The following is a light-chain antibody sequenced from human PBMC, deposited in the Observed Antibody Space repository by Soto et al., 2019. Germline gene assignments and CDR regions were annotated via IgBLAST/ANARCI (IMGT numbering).Light chain of an antibody. CDR3: SSYTSSSTYV. J-gene: IGLJ1*01. Sequence: QSALNQPVSVSGSPGQSITISCTGTSSDVGGYNYVSWYQQHPGKAPKLMIYDVSNRPSGVSNRFSGSKSGNTASLTISGLQAEDEADYYCSSYTSSSTYVFGTGTKVTVL. CDR2: DVS. V-gene: IGLV2-14*01. CDR1: SSDVGGYNY.